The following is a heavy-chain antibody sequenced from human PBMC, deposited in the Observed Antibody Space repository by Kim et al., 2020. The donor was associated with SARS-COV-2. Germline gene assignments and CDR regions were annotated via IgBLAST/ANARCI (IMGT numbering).Heavy chain of an antibody. J-gene: IGHJ4*02. V-gene: IGHV4-39*01. Sequence: SETLSLTCTVSGGSISSSVYYWGWIRQPPGKGLEWIGNIYYTGSTYYSPSLKSRVTMSVDTSKNQFSLNLSYVTAADTAIYYCARYIWTMTTKTFDYWGQGTLVTVSS. CDR3: ARYIWTMTTKTFDY. D-gene: IGHD4-17*01. CDR1: GGSISSSVYY. CDR2: IYYTGST.